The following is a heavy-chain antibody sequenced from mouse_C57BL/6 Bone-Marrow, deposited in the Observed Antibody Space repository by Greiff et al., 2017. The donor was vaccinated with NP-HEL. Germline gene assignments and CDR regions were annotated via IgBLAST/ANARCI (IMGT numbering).Heavy chain of an antibody. Sequence: QVQLQQSGAELVKPGASVKLSCKASGSTFTESPIHWVKQRSVPGLALLGWFSPGSGSIKYNEKFKDKATLTADKSSSTVYMELSRLTSEDSAVYFCARHEEGGLSPYFDVWGTGTTVTVSS. J-gene: IGHJ1*03. CDR2: FSPGSGSI. D-gene: IGHD1-1*01. CDR1: GSTFTESP. V-gene: IGHV1-62-2*01. CDR3: ARHEEGGLSPYFDV.